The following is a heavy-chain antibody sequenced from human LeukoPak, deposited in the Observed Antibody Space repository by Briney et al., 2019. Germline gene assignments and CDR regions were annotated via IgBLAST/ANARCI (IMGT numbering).Heavy chain of an antibody. CDR3: TTDGLMVRGVMHND. D-gene: IGHD3-10*01. J-gene: IGHJ4*02. CDR1: GFTFSNAW. CDR2: IKSKTDGGTT. Sequence: GGSLRLSCAASGFTFSNAWMSWVRQAPGKGLEWVGRIKSKTDGGTTGYAAPVKGRFTISRDDSENTLFLQMNSLKTEDTAVYYCTTDGLMVRGVMHNDWGQGTLVTVSS. V-gene: IGHV3-15*01.